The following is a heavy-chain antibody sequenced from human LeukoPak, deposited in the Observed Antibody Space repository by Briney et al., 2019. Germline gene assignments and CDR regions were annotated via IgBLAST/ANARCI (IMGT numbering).Heavy chain of an antibody. CDR2: INHSGST. Sequence: SETLSLTCAVYGGSFSGYYWSWIRQPPGKGLEWFGEINHSGSTNYNPSLKSRVTISVDTSKNQFSLKLSSVTAADTAVYYCARARYCSSTSCYYYWFDPWGQGTLVTVSS. D-gene: IGHD2-2*01. V-gene: IGHV4-34*01. CDR1: GGSFSGYY. J-gene: IGHJ5*02. CDR3: ARARYCSSTSCYYYWFDP.